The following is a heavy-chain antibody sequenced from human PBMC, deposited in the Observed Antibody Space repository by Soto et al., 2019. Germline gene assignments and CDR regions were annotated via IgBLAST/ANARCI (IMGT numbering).Heavy chain of an antibody. CDR1: GYAFSNNF. CDR2: TNHTNGLT. V-gene: IGHV1-46*01. Sequence: SGKVSCKASGYAFSNNFMHWVRQAPAQGLEGMGVTNHTNGLTSNAQKFQGRINMTSDTPSSTAYMELSSLRSEDTAVYYCARARRNGYFYGMDIWGQGTTVPVSS. D-gene: IGHD2-8*01. J-gene: IGHJ6*02. CDR3: ARARRNGYFYGMDI.